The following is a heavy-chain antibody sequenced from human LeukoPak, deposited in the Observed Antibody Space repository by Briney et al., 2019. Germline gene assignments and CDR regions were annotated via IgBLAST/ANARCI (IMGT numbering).Heavy chain of an antibody. Sequence: GGSLRLSCAASGFTFDDYAMHWVRQGPGKGLEWVSGISWKSGTMDYADSVKGRFTISRDNAKNSLYLQMNSLRAEDTAVYYCARDPMTAAGSKDGMDVWGQGTTVTVSS. CDR2: ISWKSGTM. CDR3: ARDPMTAAGSKDGMDV. V-gene: IGHV3-9*01. CDR1: GFTFDDYA. J-gene: IGHJ6*02. D-gene: IGHD6-13*01.